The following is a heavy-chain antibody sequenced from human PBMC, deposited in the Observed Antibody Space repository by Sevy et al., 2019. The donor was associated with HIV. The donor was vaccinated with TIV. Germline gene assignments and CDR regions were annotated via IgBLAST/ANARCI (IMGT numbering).Heavy chain of an antibody. J-gene: IGHJ4*02. D-gene: IGHD3-3*01. Sequence: SGPTLVNPTQTLTLTCTFSGFSLSTSGVGVGWIRQPPGKALEWLALIYWDDDKRYSASLKSRLTIPKDTSKNQVVLTLTNMDTVDTATYYCAHSFLDFWSGYHLYYFDSWGQGTLVTVSS. CDR3: AHSFLDFWSGYHLYYFDS. V-gene: IGHV2-5*02. CDR2: IYWDDDK. CDR1: GFSLSTSGVG.